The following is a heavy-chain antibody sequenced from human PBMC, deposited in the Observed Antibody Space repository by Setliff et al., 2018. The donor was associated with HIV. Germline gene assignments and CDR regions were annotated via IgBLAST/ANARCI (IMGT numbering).Heavy chain of an antibody. CDR3: AREGTRGLYYYDSSGYRDFDY. J-gene: IGHJ4*02. CDR2: ISYDGSRI. V-gene: IGHV3-30*07. CDR1: GFTFSSFA. Sequence: GESLKISCVASGFTFSSFAMHWVRQAPGKGLEWVSVISYDGSRISYADSVRGRFTISRDNAKNSLYLQMNSLRAEDTAVYYCAREGTRGLYYYDSSGYRDFDYWGQGTLVTVSS. D-gene: IGHD3-22*01.